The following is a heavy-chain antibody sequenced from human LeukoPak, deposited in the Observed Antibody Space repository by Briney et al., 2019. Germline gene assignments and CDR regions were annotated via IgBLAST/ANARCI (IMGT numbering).Heavy chain of an antibody. D-gene: IGHD3-22*01. CDR1: GGTFTSYA. CDR3: ARDGESSGYYNWFDP. CDR2: IIPIFGTA. J-gene: IGHJ5*02. V-gene: IGHV1-69*05. Sequence: SVKVSCKASGGTFTSYAISWVRQAPGQGLEWMGGIIPIFGTANYAQKFQGRVTITTDESTSTAYMELSSLRSEDTAVYYCARDGESSGYYNWFDPWGQGTLVTVSS.